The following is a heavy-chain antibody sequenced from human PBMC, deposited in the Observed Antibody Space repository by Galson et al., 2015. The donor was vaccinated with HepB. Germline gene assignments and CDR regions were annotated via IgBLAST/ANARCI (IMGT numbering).Heavy chain of an antibody. D-gene: IGHD6-25*01. Sequence: SVKVSCKASGYTFTSFGISWVRQAPGQGLEWMGWMSPYNGNTTYAQKLQGRITMTRDTSTSTAYMELNSLRSDDTAVYYSARVCGYCQKFSYSYGMDAWGQGTLVTVSS. J-gene: IGHJ6*02. CDR3: ARVCGYCQKFSYSYGMDA. V-gene: IGHV1-18*01. CDR2: MSPYNGNT. CDR1: GYTFTSFG.